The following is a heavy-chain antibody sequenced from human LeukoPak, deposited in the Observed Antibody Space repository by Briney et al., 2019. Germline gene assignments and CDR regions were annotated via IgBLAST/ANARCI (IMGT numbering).Heavy chain of an antibody. Sequence: KPGGSLRLSCAASGFSFNTAWMNWVRPAPGKGLEWVSSISSSSSYIYYADSVKGRFTISRDNAKNSPYLQMNSLRAEDTAVYYCARGGRQQLVWGLFDYWGQGTLVTVSS. CDR2: ISSSSSYI. CDR1: GFSFNTAW. V-gene: IGHV3-21*01. CDR3: ARGGRQQLVWGLFDY. J-gene: IGHJ4*02. D-gene: IGHD6-13*01.